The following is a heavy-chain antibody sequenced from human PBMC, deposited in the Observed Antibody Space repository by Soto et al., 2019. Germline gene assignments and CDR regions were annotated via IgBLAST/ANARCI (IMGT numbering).Heavy chain of an antibody. D-gene: IGHD3-22*01. CDR1: GFTFSSYS. CDR2: ISSSSSTI. J-gene: IGHJ4*02. Sequence: GGSLRLSCAASGFTFSSYSMNWVRQAPGKGLEWVSYISSSSSTIYYADSVKGRFTISRDNAKNSLYLQMNSLRDEDTAVYYCARDRATYYYDSSGYFDYWGQGTLVTVSS. CDR3: ARDRATYYYDSSGYFDY. V-gene: IGHV3-48*02.